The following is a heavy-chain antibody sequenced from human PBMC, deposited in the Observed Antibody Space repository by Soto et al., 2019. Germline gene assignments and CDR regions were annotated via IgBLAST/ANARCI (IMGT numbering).Heavy chain of an antibody. D-gene: IGHD2-2*02. CDR2: ISGSGGST. J-gene: IGHJ4*02. V-gene: IGHV3-23*01. Sequence: GGSLRLSCAASGFTFSSYAMSWVRQAPGKGLEWVSAISGSGGSTYYADSEKGRFTISRDNSKNTLYLQMNSLRVEDKAVDYCAKERRLFCSNSCCYTGTDYWVQGTLVTVSS. CDR3: AKERRLFCSNSCCYTGTDY. CDR1: GFTFSSYA.